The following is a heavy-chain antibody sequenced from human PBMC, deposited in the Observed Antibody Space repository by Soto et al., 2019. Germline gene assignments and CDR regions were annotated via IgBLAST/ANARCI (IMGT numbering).Heavy chain of an antibody. CDR2: ISGSGGST. CDR1: GFTFSSYA. J-gene: IGHJ4*02. D-gene: IGHD5-12*01. V-gene: IGHV3-23*01. Sequence: GGSLRLSCAASGFTFSSYAISCVRQAPGKGLEWVSAISGSGGSTYYADSVKGRFTISRDNSKNTLYLQMNSLRAEDTAVYYCAKAQKEWLRFGFFLYWGQGTLVTVSS. CDR3: AKAQKEWLRFGFFLY.